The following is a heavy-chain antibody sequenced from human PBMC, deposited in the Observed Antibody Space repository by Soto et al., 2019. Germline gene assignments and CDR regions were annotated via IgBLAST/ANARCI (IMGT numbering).Heavy chain of an antibody. CDR2: INHSGST. CDR1: GGSCIGYY. Sequence: SETLSLTCTVYGGSCIGYYWSWIRQPPGKGLEWIGEINHSGSTNYNPSLKSRVAISVDTSKNQFSLKLSSVTAADTAVYYCARREFGGYLYYFDYWGQGTLVTVSS. CDR3: ARREFGGYLYYFDY. D-gene: IGHD5-12*01. V-gene: IGHV4-34*01. J-gene: IGHJ4*02.